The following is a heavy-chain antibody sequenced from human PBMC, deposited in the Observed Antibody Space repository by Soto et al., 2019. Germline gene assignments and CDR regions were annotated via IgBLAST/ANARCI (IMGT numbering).Heavy chain of an antibody. CDR3: ARNMDYYYGPGSGNGHGF. V-gene: IGHV1-2*02. CDR1: GYTFTAYY. D-gene: IGHD3-10*01. Sequence: QVQLVQSGAEVKEPGDSVRVSCEASGYTFTAYYIHWVRQAPGQGLEWMGWINPKFGDTTYAQDFQGRVSMTRDMSMSTVYMDLSRLTYDDTAIYYCARNMDYYYGPGSGNGHGFWGQGTTVTVFS. J-gene: IGHJ6*02. CDR2: INPKFGDT.